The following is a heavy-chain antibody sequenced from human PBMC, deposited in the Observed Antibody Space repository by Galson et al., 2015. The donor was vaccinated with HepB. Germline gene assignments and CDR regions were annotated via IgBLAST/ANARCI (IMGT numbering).Heavy chain of an antibody. Sequence: ETLSLTCSISGGSISSRSYFWGWIRQPPGKGLEWIGTISYSGTTHYNPSLKTRVSISVDTSKNQFSLRLTSVTATDTAVYYCARGILLRYFDWTGWFDPWGQGSLVTVSS. V-gene: IGHV4-39*01. D-gene: IGHD3-9*01. J-gene: IGHJ5*02. CDR3: ARGILLRYFDWTGWFDP. CDR2: ISYSGTT. CDR1: GGSISSRSYF.